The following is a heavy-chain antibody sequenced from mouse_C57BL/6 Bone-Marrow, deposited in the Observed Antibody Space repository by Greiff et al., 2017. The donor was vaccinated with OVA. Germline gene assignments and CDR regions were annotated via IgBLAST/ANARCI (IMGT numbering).Heavy chain of an antibody. Sequence: DVQLVESGPGLVKPSQSLSLTCSVTGYSITSGYYWNWIRQFPGNKLEWMGYISYDGSNNYNPSLKNRISITRDTSKNQFFLKLNSVTTEDTATYYCARYGPYAMDYWGQGTSVTVSS. CDR1: GYSITSGYY. CDR2: ISYDGSN. CDR3: ARYGPYAMDY. J-gene: IGHJ4*01. V-gene: IGHV3-6*01. D-gene: IGHD2-10*02.